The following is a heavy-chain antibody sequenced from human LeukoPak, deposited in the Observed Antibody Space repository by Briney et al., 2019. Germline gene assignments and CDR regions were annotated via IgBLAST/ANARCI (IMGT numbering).Heavy chain of an antibody. CDR3: ARGSGLRFLEWLPRYYYYYYGMDV. D-gene: IGHD3-3*01. CDR1: GYTFTSYG. CDR2: MNPNSGNT. J-gene: IGHJ6*02. V-gene: IGHV1-8*02. Sequence: ASVKVSCKASGYTFTSYGISWVRQAPGQGLEWMGWMNPNSGNTGYAQKFQGRVTMTRNTSISTAYMELSSLRSEDTAVYYCARGSGLRFLEWLPRYYYYYYGMDVWGQGTTVTVSS.